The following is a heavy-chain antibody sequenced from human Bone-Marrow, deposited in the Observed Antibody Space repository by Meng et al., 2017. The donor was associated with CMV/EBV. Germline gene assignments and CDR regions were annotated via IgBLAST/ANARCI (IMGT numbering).Heavy chain of an antibody. D-gene: IGHD2-2*01. CDR2: IKQRGSEA. CDR3: AREGVVVVPATMDDAFDV. J-gene: IGHJ3*01. Sequence: GGSLRLSCAASGFTFSSYAMSWVRQAPGKGLEWVANIKQRGSEAFYVDSVKGRFTISRDDAKNSLYLQMNSLTAEDTALYYCAREGVVVVPATMDDAFDVWGQGTMVTVSS. V-gene: IGHV3-7*01. CDR1: GFTFSSYA.